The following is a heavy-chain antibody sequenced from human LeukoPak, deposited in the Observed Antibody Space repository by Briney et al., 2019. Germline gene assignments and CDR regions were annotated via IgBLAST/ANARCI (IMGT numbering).Heavy chain of an antibody. CDR1: GFTFNSYA. Sequence: GGSLRLSCAASGFTFNSYAMQWVRQAPGEELEYVSGISSDGDATYYANSVKERFIISRDNSRNMLYLQTGSLRAEDMAVYYCARADCSSSSCYTVAYWGQGTLVTVSS. V-gene: IGHV3-64*01. CDR3: ARADCSSSSCYTVAY. J-gene: IGHJ4*02. D-gene: IGHD2-2*02. CDR2: ISSDGDAT.